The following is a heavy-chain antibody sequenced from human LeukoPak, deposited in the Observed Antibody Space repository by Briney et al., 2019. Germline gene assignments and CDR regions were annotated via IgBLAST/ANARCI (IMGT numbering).Heavy chain of an antibody. CDR2: ISSSGSTI. D-gene: IGHD1-26*01. Sequence: PGGSLRLSCAASGFTFSDYYMSWIRQAPGKGLEWVSYISSSGSTIYYTDSVKGRFTISRDNAKNSLYLQINSLRAEDTAVYFCARVSGHLLTHYFDYWGQGALVTVSS. J-gene: IGHJ4*02. CDR3: ARVSGHLLTHYFDY. V-gene: IGHV3-11*04. CDR1: GFTFSDYY.